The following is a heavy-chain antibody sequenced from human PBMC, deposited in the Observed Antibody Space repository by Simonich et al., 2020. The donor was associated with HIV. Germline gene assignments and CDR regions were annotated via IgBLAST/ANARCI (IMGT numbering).Heavy chain of an antibody. CDR3: ARDGRKGSSTSCSDY. CDR2: ISNSSSYI. V-gene: IGHV3-21*01. Sequence: EVQLVESGGGLVKPGGSLRLSCAASGFTFSSYSMNWVRQATGKGLGGVSSISNSSSYIYYADSVKGRFTISRDNAKNSLYLQMNSLRAEDTAVYYCARDGRKGSSTSCSDYWGQGTLVTVSS. CDR1: GFTFSSYS. J-gene: IGHJ4*02. D-gene: IGHD2-2*01.